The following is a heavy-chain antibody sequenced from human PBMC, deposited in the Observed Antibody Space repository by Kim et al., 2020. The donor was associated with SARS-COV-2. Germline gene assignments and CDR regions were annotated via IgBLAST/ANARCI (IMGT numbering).Heavy chain of an antibody. CDR3: ARSGYYDSSGNLSFDP. CDR2: IYYSGST. D-gene: IGHD3-22*01. CDR1: GGSISSSSYY. J-gene: IGHJ5*02. V-gene: IGHV4-39*07. Sequence: SETLSLTCTVSGGSISSSSYYWGWIRQPPGKGLEWIGSIYYSGSTYYNPSLKSRVTISVDTSKNQFSLKLSSVTAADTAVYYCARSGYYDSSGNLSFDPWGQGTLVTVSS.